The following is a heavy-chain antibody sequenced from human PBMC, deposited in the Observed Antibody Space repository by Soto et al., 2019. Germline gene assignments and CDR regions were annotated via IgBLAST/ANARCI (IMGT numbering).Heavy chain of an antibody. CDR1: GLTFSSYA. CDR2: ISGSGTGT. D-gene: IGHD6-19*01. V-gene: IGHV3-23*01. CDR3: AKDRESVAGSLDS. J-gene: IGHJ4*02. Sequence: EVQLLESGGGLVQPGGSLTLSCAASGLTFSSYAMSWVRQAPGKGLEWVSSISGSGTGTYYADSVKGRFTISRDNSKNTLYLQMNSLRAEDTALYYCAKDRESVAGSLDSWGQGTLVTVPS.